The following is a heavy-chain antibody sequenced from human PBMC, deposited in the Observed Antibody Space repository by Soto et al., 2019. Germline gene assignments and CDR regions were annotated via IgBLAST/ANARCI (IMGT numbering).Heavy chain of an antibody. V-gene: IGHV3-30*03. CDR2: LSYEGSEE. D-gene: IGHD6-19*01. J-gene: IGHJ4*02. CDR3: ALTRRSSLLEVAGPGFEY. CDR1: GFNFGVFG. Sequence: QVRLVESGGGVVQPGRSLRLSCAVSGFNFGVFGMHWVRQAPGKGLEWLSVLSYEGSEEYYADSVRGRFTICRDNSKNTLFLQMDSLRVDDTGVYYCALTRRSSLLEVAGPGFEYWGQGTLVTVS.